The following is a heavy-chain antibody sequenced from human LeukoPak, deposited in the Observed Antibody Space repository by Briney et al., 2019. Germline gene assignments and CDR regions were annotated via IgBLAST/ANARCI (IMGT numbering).Heavy chain of an antibody. J-gene: IGHJ6*04. D-gene: IGHD3-10*02. CDR1: GFTFSNYG. CDR2: ITGSGGST. Sequence: GGSLRLSCAASGFTFSNYGLSWVRQAPGKGLEWVSGITGSGGSTYYADSVKGRFTISRDNAKNSLYLQMNSLRAEDTAVYYCAELGITMIGGVWGKGTTVTISS. V-gene: IGHV3-23*01. CDR3: AELGITMIGGV.